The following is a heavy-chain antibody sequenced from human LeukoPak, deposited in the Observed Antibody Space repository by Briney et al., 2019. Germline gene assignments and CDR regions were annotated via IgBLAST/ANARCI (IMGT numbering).Heavy chain of an antibody. D-gene: IGHD5-18*01. J-gene: IGHJ4*02. V-gene: IGHV4-34*01. CDR2: INHSGST. CDR1: GGSFSGYY. Sequence: SETLSLTCAVYGGSFSGYYWSWIRQPPGKGLEWVGEINHSGSTNYNPSLKSRVTISVDTSKNQFSLKPSSVTAADTAVYYCARGPQLWSQTYYFDYWGQGTLVTVSS. CDR3: ARGPQLWSQTYYFDY.